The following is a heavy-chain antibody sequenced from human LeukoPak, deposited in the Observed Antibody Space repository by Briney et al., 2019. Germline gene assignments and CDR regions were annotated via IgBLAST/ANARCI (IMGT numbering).Heavy chain of an antibody. Sequence: ASVKVSCKASGYTFVGYFMHWVRQGPGQGLEWMGWINPDSGGTIYAQNFQGRVTMTRDTSISTAYMELSSLRSDDSAVYYCARDLGDTYGSVGDFDYWGQGTLVTVSS. CDR2: INPDSGGT. V-gene: IGHV1-2*02. CDR1: GYTFVGYF. CDR3: ARDLGDTYGSVGDFDY. J-gene: IGHJ4*02. D-gene: IGHD3-10*01.